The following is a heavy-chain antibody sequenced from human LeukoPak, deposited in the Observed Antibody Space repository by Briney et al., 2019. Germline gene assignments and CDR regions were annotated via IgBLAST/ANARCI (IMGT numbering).Heavy chain of an antibody. CDR2: IIPIVDRT. D-gene: IGHD6-13*01. Sequence: SVKVSCKTSGGAFNNYAITWLRQAPGQGLEWMGRIIPIVDRTDYAQRFQGRVTITADKFSSTAYTELSSLRSGDTAVYYSARARYIGAAAGTLWFDTWGQGTLVTVSS. V-gene: IGHV1-69*04. J-gene: IGHJ5*02. CDR3: ARARYIGAAAGTLWFDT. CDR1: GGAFNNYA.